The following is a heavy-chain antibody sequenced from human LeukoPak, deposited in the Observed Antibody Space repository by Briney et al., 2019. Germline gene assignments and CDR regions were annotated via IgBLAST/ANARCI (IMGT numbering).Heavy chain of an antibody. Sequence: ASVKVSCKVSGYTPTELSMHWVRQAPGKGLEWMGGFDPEDGETIYAQKFQGRVTMTEDTSTDTAYMELSSLRSEDTAVYYCATDQSQLERLGIAFDIWGQGTMVTVSS. D-gene: IGHD1-1*01. J-gene: IGHJ3*02. CDR3: ATDQSQLERLGIAFDI. CDR1: GYTPTELS. V-gene: IGHV1-24*01. CDR2: FDPEDGET.